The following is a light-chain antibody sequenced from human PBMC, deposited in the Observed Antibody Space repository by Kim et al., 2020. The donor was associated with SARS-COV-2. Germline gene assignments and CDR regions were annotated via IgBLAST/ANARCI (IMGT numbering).Light chain of an antibody. J-gene: IGKJ1*01. CDR3: LQHNSYPWT. CDR2: AAT. V-gene: IGKV1-17*01. Sequence: ASVGEGVTTTCPASQGIRKFSGWHQQTPGKATKRMIYAATIVHRGVPSRCGGRGSGTESPLTSSSLQPEDVANYYCLQHNSYPWTFGEGTKVDIK. CDR1: QGIRKF.